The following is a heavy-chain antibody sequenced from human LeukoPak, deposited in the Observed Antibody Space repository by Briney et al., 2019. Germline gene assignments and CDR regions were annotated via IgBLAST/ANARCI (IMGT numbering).Heavy chain of an antibody. V-gene: IGHV5-51*01. CDR1: GYRFTSYW. CDR3: ARPHGSSLPRVFDY. CDR2: IYPGDSDT. D-gene: IGHD6-6*01. J-gene: IGHJ4*02. Sequence: GESLKISCKGSGYRFTSYWIGWVRQMPGKGLEWMGIIYPGDSDTRNSPSFQGQVTISADKSVSTAYLQWSSLKASDTAMYYCARPHGSSLPRVFDYWGQGTLVTVSS.